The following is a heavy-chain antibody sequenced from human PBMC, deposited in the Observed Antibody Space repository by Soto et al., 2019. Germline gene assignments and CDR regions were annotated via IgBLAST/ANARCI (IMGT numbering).Heavy chain of an antibody. V-gene: IGHV4-34*01. CDR2: INHSGST. CDR1: GGSFSGYY. Sequence: SETLSLTCAVYGGSFSGYYWSWIRQPPGKGLEWIGEINHSGSTNYNPSLKSRVTISVDTSKNQFSLKLSSVTAADTAVYYCARGHIAVAGTESYGMDVWGQGTTVTVSS. D-gene: IGHD6-19*01. CDR3: ARGHIAVAGTESYGMDV. J-gene: IGHJ6*02.